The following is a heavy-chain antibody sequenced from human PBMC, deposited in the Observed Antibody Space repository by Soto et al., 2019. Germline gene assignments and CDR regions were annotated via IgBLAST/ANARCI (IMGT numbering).Heavy chain of an antibody. V-gene: IGHV1-69*13. Sequence: SVKVSCKASGGTFSSYAISWVRQAPGQGLEWMGGIIPIFGTANYAQKFQGRVTITADESTSTAYMELSSLRSEDTAVYYCARVKQQLVMGSDPWGQGTLVTVSS. CDR2: IIPIFGTA. J-gene: IGHJ5*02. D-gene: IGHD6-13*01. CDR3: ARVKQQLVMGSDP. CDR1: GGTFSSYA.